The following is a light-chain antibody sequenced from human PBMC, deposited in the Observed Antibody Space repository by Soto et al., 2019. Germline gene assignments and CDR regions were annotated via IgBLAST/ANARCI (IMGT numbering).Light chain of an antibody. CDR1: QSVSSSY. J-gene: IGKJ4*01. CDR2: GAS. Sequence: IVLTQSPGTLSLSPGERATLSCRASQSVSSSYLAWYQQKPGQAPRLLIYGASSRATGITYRFSGSGSGTDFTLTISRLEPEDFAVYYCQQYGSSPLTFGGGTKVEIK. CDR3: QQYGSSPLT. V-gene: IGKV3-20*01.